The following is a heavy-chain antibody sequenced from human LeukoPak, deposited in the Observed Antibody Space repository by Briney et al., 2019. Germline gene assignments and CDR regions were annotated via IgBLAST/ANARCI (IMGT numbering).Heavy chain of an antibody. Sequence: PGGSLRLSCAASGFTFSSYSMNWVRQAPGKGLEWVSSISSSSSYIYYADSVKGRFTISRDNAKNSLYLQMNSLRAEDTAVYYCARGALPTISSSSSVDYWGQGTLVTVSS. CDR2: ISSSSSYI. J-gene: IGHJ4*02. D-gene: IGHD2-15*01. V-gene: IGHV3-21*01. CDR3: ARGALPTISSSSSVDY. CDR1: GFTFSSYS.